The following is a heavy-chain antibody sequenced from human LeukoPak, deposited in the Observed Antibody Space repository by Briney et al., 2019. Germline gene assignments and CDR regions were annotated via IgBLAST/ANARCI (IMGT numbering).Heavy chain of an antibody. Sequence: ASVKVSCKASGGTFSSYAISWVRQAPGQGLEWMGRIIPILGIANYAQRFQGRVTITADKSTSTAYMELSSLRSEDTAVYYCARDGHPKAGGSFDYYYYGMDVWGQGTTVTVSS. CDR1: GGTFSSYA. D-gene: IGHD1-26*01. CDR2: IIPILGIA. CDR3: ARDGHPKAGGSFDYYYYGMDV. V-gene: IGHV1-69*04. J-gene: IGHJ6*02.